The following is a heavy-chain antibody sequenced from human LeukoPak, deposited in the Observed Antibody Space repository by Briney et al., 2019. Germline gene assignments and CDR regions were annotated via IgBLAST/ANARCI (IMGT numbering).Heavy chain of an antibody. V-gene: IGHV4-30-4*01. J-gene: IGHJ4*02. D-gene: IGHD6-19*01. CDR2: IYYSGST. CDR3: ARGITGYSSVFDY. CDR1: GGSISSGDYY. Sequence: SETLSLTCTVSGGSISSGDYYWSWIRQPPGKGLEWIGYIYYSGSTYYNPSLKSRVTISVDTSKNQFSLKLSSVTAADTAVYYCARGITGYSSVFDYWGQGTLVTVSS.